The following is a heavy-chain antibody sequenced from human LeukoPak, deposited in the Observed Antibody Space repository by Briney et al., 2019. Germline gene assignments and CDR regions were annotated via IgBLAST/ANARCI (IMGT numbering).Heavy chain of an antibody. D-gene: IGHD2-2*01. CDR1: GGAISNGAYH. CDR3: ARDSCSSNSCSFDF. CDR2: IYTTGDT. Sequence: SETLSLTCTVSGGAISNGAYHWSWVRQPAERGLEWIGRIYTTGDTNYNPSLKSRVTISIDTSKNQFSLNLTSVTAADTAVYYCARDSCSSNSCSFDFWGRGTLVTVSS. V-gene: IGHV4-61*02. J-gene: IGHJ4*02.